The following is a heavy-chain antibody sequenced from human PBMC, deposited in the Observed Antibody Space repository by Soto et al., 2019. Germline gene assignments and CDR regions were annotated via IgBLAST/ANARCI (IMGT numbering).Heavy chain of an antibody. V-gene: IGHV1-46*03. CDR2: INPSGGST. CDR3: ARDFVEVPSAWYFFDD. CDR1: GYTFSRYY. J-gene: IGHJ4*02. D-gene: IGHD2-21*01. Sequence: QVQLVQSGAEVKKPGASVKISCKASGYTFSRYYMHWVRQAPGQGLEWMGIINPSGGSTSYAQKFRGRLTMIRDTSTSTVYMELSSLRSEDTAVYYCARDFVEVPSAWYFFDDWGQGTLVAVSS.